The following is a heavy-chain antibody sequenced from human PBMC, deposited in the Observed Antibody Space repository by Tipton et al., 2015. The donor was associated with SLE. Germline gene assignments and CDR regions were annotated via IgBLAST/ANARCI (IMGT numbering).Heavy chain of an antibody. D-gene: IGHD6-19*01. J-gene: IGHJ3*02. V-gene: IGHV3-7*01. CDR3: VREGRSSGRAPAFDI. Sequence: SLRLSCAASGFSFSDYWMTWVRQAPGKGLEWVANIKKDGSERYYVDTLKDRFTISRDNSRNSVYLQMNSLRAEDTAVYYCVREGRSSGRAPAFDIWGQGTMVAVSS. CDR2: IKKDGSER. CDR1: GFSFSDYW.